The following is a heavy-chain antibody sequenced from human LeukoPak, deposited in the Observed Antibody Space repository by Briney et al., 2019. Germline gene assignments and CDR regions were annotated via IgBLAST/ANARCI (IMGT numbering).Heavy chain of an antibody. CDR2: IWYDGSNK. CDR1: GFTFSSYG. J-gene: IGHJ1*01. Sequence: PGRSLRLSCAASGFTFSSYGMHWVRQAPGKGLEWVAVIWYDGSNKYYADSVKGRFTISRDNSKNTLYLQMNSLRAEDTAVYYCARDAIRYSAEYFQHWGQGTLVTVSS. V-gene: IGHV3-33*08. CDR3: ARDAIRYSAEYFQH. D-gene: IGHD2-15*01.